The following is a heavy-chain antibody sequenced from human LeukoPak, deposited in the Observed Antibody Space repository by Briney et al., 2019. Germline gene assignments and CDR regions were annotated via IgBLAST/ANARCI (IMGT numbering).Heavy chain of an antibody. D-gene: IGHD5-12*01. CDR2: INPNSGDT. V-gene: IGHV1-2*06. CDR1: GYTFTGYY. J-gene: IGHJ4*02. Sequence: ASVKVSCKASGYTFTGYYINWVRQAPGQGLEWMGRINPNSGDTNFAQKFQGRVTLTRDTSISTSYMELSRLRSDDTAVYYCARAWLRLNPYFDYWGQGTLVTVSS. CDR3: ARAWLRLNPYFDY.